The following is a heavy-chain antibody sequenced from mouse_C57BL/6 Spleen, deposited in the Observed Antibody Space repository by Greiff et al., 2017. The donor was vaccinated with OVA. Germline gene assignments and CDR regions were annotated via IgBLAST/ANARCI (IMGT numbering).Heavy chain of an antibody. D-gene: IGHD1-1*01. CDR2: IHPNSGST. J-gene: IGHJ2*01. V-gene: IGHV1-64*01. Sequence: QVQLQQPGAELVKPGASVKLSCKASGYTFTSYWMHWVKQRPGQGLEWIGMIHPNSGSTNYNEKFKSKATLTVDKSSSTAYMQLSSLTSGDSAVYYCARRHYYGSSPFDYWGQGTTLTVSS. CDR3: ARRHYYGSSPFDY. CDR1: GYTFTSYW.